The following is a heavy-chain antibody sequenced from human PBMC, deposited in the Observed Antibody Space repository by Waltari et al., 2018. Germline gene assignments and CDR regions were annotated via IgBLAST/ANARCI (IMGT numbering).Heavy chain of an antibody. Sequence: CKASGYTFTRYDINWVRQATGQGLEWMGWMNPNSGNTGYAQKFQGRVTITRNTSISTAYMELSSLRSEDTAVYYCARKMAAARRFDPWGQGTLVTVSS. V-gene: IGHV1-8*03. CDR1: GYTFTRYD. D-gene: IGHD6-13*01. CDR2: MNPNSGNT. J-gene: IGHJ5*02. CDR3: ARKMAAARRFDP.